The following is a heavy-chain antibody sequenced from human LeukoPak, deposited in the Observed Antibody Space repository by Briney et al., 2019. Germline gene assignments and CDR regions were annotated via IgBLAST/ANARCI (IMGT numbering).Heavy chain of an antibody. CDR2: IKEDGSAK. D-gene: IGHD2-21*01. CDR1: GFTFSSYW. J-gene: IGHJ4*02. CDR3: TRDTGCSGGACYSFYDY. V-gene: IGHV3-7*01. Sequence: GGSLRLSCAASGFTFSSYWMTWVRQAPGQWLEWVANIKEDGSAKYHVDSVKGRFTISRDNAKNSLYLQMNSLRVEDTAAYYCTRDTGCSGGACYSFYDYWGQGTLVTVSS.